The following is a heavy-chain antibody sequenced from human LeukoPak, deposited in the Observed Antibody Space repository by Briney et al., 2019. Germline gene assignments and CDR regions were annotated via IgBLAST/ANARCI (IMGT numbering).Heavy chain of an antibody. CDR2: ISYTGST. CDR1: GGSVSSGGYY. CDR3: ARAWDSSGYRGAFHI. D-gene: IGHD3-22*01. J-gene: IGHJ3*02. V-gene: IGHV4-61*08. Sequence: SETLSLTCTVSGGSVSSGGYYWNWIRQPPGKGLEWIGYISYTGSTNYNPSLKSRVTISVETSKKQISLKLSSVTAADTAVYYCARAWDSSGYRGAFHIWGQGTMVTVSS.